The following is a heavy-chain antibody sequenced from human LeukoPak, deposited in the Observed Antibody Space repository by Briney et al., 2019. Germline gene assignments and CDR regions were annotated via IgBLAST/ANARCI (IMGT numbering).Heavy chain of an antibody. CDR3: ARDFTAAGYYYYMDV. V-gene: IGHV4-30-4*08. D-gene: IGHD6-13*01. CDR1: GGSISSGDYY. J-gene: IGHJ6*03. CDR2: IYYSGST. Sequence: SETLSLTCTVSGGSISSGDYYWSWIRQPPGKGLEWIRYIYYSGSTYYNPSLKSRVTISVDTSKNQFSLKLSSVTAADTAVYYCARDFTAAGYYYYMDVWGKGTTVTVSS.